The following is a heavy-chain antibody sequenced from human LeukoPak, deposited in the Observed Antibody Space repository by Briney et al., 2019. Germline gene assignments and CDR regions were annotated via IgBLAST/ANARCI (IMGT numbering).Heavy chain of an antibody. CDR1: GGTFSSYA. CDR2: IIPIFGTA. Sequence: WASVKVSCKASGGTFSSYAISWVRQAPGQGLEWMGGIIPIFGTANYAQKFQGRVTITADESTSTAYMELSSLRSKDTSVYYCASQNPAAVAFDIWGQGTMVTVSS. D-gene: IGHD2-15*01. V-gene: IGHV1-69*01. CDR3: ASQNPAAVAFDI. J-gene: IGHJ3*02.